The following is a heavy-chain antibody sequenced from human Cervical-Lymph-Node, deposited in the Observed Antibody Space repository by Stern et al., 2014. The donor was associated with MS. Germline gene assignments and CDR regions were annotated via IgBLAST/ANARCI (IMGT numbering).Heavy chain of an antibody. CDR2: IYWDDQK. CDR1: GFCLTTSCLG. V-gene: IGHV2-5*02. Sequence: QITLEESGPALVKPTQSLTLSCTFSGFCLTTSCLGVGWLRPGPGVALERLAYIYWDDQKRYSPSLKSRLTITKDTSKNQVVLPLTNVATVDTATYYCAHRTAGPFDYWGQGTLVTVSS. CDR3: AHRTAGPFDY. J-gene: IGHJ4*02.